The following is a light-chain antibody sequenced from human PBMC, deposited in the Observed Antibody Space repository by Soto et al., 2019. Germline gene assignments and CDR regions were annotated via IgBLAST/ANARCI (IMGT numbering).Light chain of an antibody. J-gene: IGLJ1*01. Sequence: QSVLTQPASVSGFPGQSITISCAGTSSDVGRYTYVSWYQQHPGKAPKLIIYDVYNRPSGVSNRFSGSKSGNTASLTISGLQAEDEADYYCTSYASTSTPYVFGGGTKVT. CDR1: SSDVGRYTY. CDR3: TSYASTSTPYV. CDR2: DVY. V-gene: IGLV2-14*01.